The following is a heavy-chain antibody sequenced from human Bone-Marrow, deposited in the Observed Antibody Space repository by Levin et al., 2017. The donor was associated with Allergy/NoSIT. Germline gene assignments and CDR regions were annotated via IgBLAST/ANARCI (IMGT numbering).Heavy chain of an antibody. CDR1: GGSISSSF. V-gene: IGHV4-4*08. J-gene: IGHJ4*02. CDR2: IHSTWGA. CDR3: TRLHCSGNCYPGD. D-gene: IGHD2-21*01. Sequence: SQTLSLTCPVSGGSISSSFWSWIRQPPGKGLEWIGYIHSTWGAQYNSSLKSRATISVDTSRDQFSLKLSSMTAADTAVYYCTRLHCSGNCYPGDWGQGTLVTVSS.